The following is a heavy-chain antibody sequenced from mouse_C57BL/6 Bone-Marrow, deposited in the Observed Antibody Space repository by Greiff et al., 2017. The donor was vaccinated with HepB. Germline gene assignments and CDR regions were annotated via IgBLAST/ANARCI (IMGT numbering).Heavy chain of an antibody. J-gene: IGHJ2*01. CDR2: IYPRSGNT. D-gene: IGHD2-3*01. CDR3: ARWDYDPYYFDY. Sequence: VQLQESGAELARPGASVKLSCKASGYTFTSYGISWVKQRTGQGLEWIGEIYPRSGNTYYNEKFKGKATLTADKSSSTAYMELRSLTSEDSAVYFCARWDYDPYYFDYWGQGTTLTVSS. V-gene: IGHV1-81*01. CDR1: GYTFTSYG.